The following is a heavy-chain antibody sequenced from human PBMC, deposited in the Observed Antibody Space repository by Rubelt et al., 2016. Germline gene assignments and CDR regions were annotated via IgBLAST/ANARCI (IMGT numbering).Heavy chain of an antibody. D-gene: IGHD2-21*02. CDR2: ISSSSSYI. J-gene: IGHJ3*02. CDR3: ARCGGDCYDAFDI. V-gene: IGHV3-21*01. Sequence: SMNWVRQAPGKGLEWVSSISSSSSYIYYADSVKGRFTISRDNAKNSLYLQMNSLRAEDTAVYYCARCGGDCYDAFDIWGQGTMVTVSS. CDR1: S.